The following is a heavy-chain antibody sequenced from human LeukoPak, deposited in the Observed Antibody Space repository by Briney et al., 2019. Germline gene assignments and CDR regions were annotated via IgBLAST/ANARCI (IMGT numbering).Heavy chain of an antibody. CDR2: IYYSGST. V-gene: IGHV4-59*01. CDR1: GGSISSYY. D-gene: IGHD3-10*01. CDR3: ARDRGSDEGFDP. Sequence: PSETLSLTCTVSGGSISSYYWSWIRQPPGKGLEWIGYIYYSGSTNYNPSLKSRVTISVDTSKNQFSLKLSSVTAANTAVYYCARDRGSDEGFDPWGQGTLVTVSS. J-gene: IGHJ5*02.